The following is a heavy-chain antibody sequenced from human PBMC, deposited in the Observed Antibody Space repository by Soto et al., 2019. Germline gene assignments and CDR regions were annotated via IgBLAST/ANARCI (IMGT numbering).Heavy chain of an antibody. Sequence: QVQLVESGGRVVQPGRSLRLSCAASGFTFSSYGIHWVRQAPGKGLEWVAVISYDGSNKYFADSVKGRFTIARDNSQNTPYLQMNSLRAEDTAVYHCAKQVVPHTNGRHSWGQGTMVTVSS. CDR3: AKQVVPHTNGRHS. CDR1: GFTFSSYG. CDR2: ISYDGSNK. V-gene: IGHV3-30*18. D-gene: IGHD2-2*01. J-gene: IGHJ3*01.